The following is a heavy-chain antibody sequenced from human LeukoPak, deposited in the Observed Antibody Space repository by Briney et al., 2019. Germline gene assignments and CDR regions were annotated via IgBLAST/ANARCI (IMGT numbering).Heavy chain of an antibody. CDR1: GFTFSSYW. CDR3: AQGGGDFDY. CDR2: IKQDGSEK. Sequence: GGSLRLSCAASGFTFSSYWMSWVRQAPGKGLEWVANIKQDGSEKYYVDSVKGRFTISRDNAKNSLYLKKNSLRAEDTAVYYCAQGGGDFDYWGQGTLVTVSS. J-gene: IGHJ4*02. V-gene: IGHV3-7*01. D-gene: IGHD3-16*01.